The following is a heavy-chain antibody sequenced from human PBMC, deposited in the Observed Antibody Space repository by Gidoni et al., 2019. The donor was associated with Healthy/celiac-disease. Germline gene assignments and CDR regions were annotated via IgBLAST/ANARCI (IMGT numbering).Heavy chain of an antibody. V-gene: IGHV3-15*01. D-gene: IGHD3-16*02. J-gene: IGHJ4*02. CDR3: TTALYYDDVWGSYRWVDY. Sequence: EVQLVESGGGLVKHGGYVRLDCAASGCTLSNAWMSWVRQAPGTGLEWVGRIKSKPDGGTTDYSAPVKGRFTISRDDSTNTLYLQMNSLKTEDTAVYYCTTALYYDDVWGSYRWVDYWGQGTLVTVSS. CDR2: IKSKPDGGTT. CDR1: GCTLSNAW.